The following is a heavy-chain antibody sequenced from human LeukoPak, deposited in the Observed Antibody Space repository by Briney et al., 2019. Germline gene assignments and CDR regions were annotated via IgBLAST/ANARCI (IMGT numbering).Heavy chain of an antibody. J-gene: IGHJ6*03. CDR3: ARDWDQLVPSKGGPPRYFYFMDV. CDR2: IDPNRGGT. V-gene: IGHV1-2*07. Sequence: ASVKVSCMTSGYTFTDYNMHWVRQAPGQGPEWMGWIDPNRGGTNYAHRFQDRVTITRDTSISTVYMELNNLRSDDTAVYYYARDWDQLVPSKGGPPRYFYFMDVWGKGTSVIVSS. CDR1: GYTFTDYN. D-gene: IGHD2-15*01.